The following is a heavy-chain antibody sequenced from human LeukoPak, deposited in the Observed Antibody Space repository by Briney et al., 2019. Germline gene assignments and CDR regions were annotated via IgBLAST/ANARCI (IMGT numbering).Heavy chain of an antibody. V-gene: IGHV3-15*01. CDR1: EFTFSNAW. J-gene: IGHJ4*02. Sequence: GGSLRLSCAASEFTFSNAWMSWVRQAPGKGLEWVGRIKSKTDGGTTDYAAPVKGRFTISRDDSKNTLYLQMNSLKTEDTAVYYCTTGYNWNDDLDYWGQGTLVTVSS. CDR2: IKSKTDGGTT. D-gene: IGHD1-1*01. CDR3: TTGYNWNDDLDY.